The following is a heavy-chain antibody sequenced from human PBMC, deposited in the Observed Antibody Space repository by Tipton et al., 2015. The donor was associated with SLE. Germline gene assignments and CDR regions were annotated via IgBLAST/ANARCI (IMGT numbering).Heavy chain of an antibody. CDR3: ARERGISSSWYFDL. D-gene: IGHD6-13*01. V-gene: IGHV4-28*03. CDR1: GYSISSSNW. Sequence: TLSLTCTVSGYSISSSNWWGWIRQPPGKGLEWIGEINHSGSTNYNPSLKSRVTISVDTSKNQFSLKLSSVTAADTAVYYCARERGISSSWYFDLWGRGTLVTVSS. J-gene: IGHJ2*01. CDR2: INHSGST.